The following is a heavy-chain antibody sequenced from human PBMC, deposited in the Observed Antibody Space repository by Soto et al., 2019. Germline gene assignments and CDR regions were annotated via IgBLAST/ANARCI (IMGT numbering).Heavy chain of an antibody. CDR3: ARDGSGWASYFDY. CDR1: GFTFSSYW. D-gene: IGHD6-19*01. J-gene: IGHJ4*02. CDR2: INKDGSEK. V-gene: IGHV3-7*05. Sequence: GGSLRLSCAASGFTFSSYWMTWVRQAPGKGLEWLANINKDGSEKNYVDSVKGRFTISRDNAKNSLYLQMNSLRAEDTAVYYCARDGSGWASYFDYWGQGTLVTVSS.